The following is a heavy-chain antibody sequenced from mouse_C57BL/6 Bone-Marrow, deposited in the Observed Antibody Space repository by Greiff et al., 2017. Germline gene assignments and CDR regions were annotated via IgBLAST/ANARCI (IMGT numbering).Heavy chain of an antibody. CDR1: GYTFTSYW. CDR2: IYPSDSDT. CDR3: ASRASDAVDMDY. D-gene: IGHD3-3*01. J-gene: IGHJ4*01. V-gene: IGHV1-61*01. Sequence: VQLQQSGAELVRPGPSVKLSCKASGYTFTSYWMDWVKQRPGQGLEWIGNIYPSDSDTHYNQKFKDKATLTVDKSSSTAYMQLSSLTSEDSAVFCAASRASDAVDMDYWGQGTAVTVS.